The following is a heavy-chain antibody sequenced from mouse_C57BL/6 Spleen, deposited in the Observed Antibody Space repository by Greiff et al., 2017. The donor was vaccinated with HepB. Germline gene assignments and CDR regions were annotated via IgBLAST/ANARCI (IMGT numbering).Heavy chain of an antibody. CDR1: GYSITSGYY. Sequence: EVQLQQSGPGLVKPSQSLSLTCSVTGYSITSGYYWNWIRQFPGNKLEWMGYISYDGSNNYNPSLKNRISITRDTAKNQFFLKLNFVTTEDTATYYCARMGAYYYAMDYWGQRTSVTVSS. J-gene: IGHJ4*01. V-gene: IGHV3-6*01. CDR3: ARMGAYYYAMDY. CDR2: ISYDGSN.